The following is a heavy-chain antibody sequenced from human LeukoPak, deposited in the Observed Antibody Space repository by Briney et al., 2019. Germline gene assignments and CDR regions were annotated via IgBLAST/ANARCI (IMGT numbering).Heavy chain of an antibody. CDR1: GFTFSSYA. J-gene: IGHJ4*02. D-gene: IGHD6-19*01. Sequence: GGSLRLSCAASGFTFSSYAMHWVRQAPGKGLEWVAVISYDGSNKYYADSVKGRFTISRDNSKNTLYLQMNSLRAEDTAVYYCARDSYDSGWVPLDYWGQGTLVTVSS. CDR3: ARDSYDSGWVPLDY. V-gene: IGHV3-30*04. CDR2: ISYDGSNK.